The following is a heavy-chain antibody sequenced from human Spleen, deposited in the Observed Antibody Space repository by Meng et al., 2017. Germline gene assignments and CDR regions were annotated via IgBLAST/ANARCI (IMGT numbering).Heavy chain of an antibody. CDR1: GFTFSSYS. Sequence: EVQLVESGGGLVQPGGSLRLSCAASGFTFSSYSMNWVRQAPGKGLEWVSSISSSSSYIYYADSVKGRFTISRDNAKNSLYLQMNSLRAEDTAVYYCARPGWAERGWFDPWGQGTLVTVSS. CDR2: ISSSSSYI. J-gene: IGHJ5*02. CDR3: ARPGWAERGWFDP. V-gene: IGHV3-21*01. D-gene: IGHD3-16*01.